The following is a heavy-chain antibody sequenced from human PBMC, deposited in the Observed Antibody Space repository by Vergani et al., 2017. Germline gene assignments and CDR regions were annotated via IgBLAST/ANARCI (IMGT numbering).Heavy chain of an antibody. CDR2: FDTEDGET. CDR3: ATGVINYYVMDV. D-gene: IGHD3-22*01. J-gene: IGHJ6*02. CDR1: GYTLPELS. Sequence: QVQLVQSGAEVKKPGASVKVSCKVSGYTLPELSMHWVRQAPGQGLEWMGGFDTEDGETIYAQKFQGRVTMTEDTSTDTAYMELSSLRSEATAVYYCATGVINYYVMDVWGQGTTVTVSS. V-gene: IGHV1-24*01.